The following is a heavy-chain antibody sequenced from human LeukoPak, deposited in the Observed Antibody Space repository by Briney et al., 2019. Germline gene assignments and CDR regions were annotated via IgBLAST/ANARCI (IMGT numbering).Heavy chain of an antibody. J-gene: IGHJ5*02. Sequence: TSETLSLTCAVDGGSFSGYYWSWIRQPPGKGLEWIGEINHSGRTNYNPSLKSRVTISVDTSKNQFSLTLRSVTAADTAVYYCARRRLGSIAAAQRTNWFDPWGQGTLVTVSA. D-gene: IGHD6-6*01. CDR3: ARRRLGSIAAAQRTNWFDP. CDR2: INHSGRT. CDR1: GGSFSGYY. V-gene: IGHV4-34*01.